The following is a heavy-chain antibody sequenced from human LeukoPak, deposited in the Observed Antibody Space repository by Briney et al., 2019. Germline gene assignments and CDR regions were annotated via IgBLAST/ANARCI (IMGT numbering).Heavy chain of an antibody. J-gene: IGHJ4*02. Sequence: AGGSLRFSCAASGFTFSSYSMNWVRQAPGKGLEWVSYISSSSSTIYYADSVKGLFTISRDNAKNSLYLQMNSLRAEDTAVYYCARAGDDFWSGSHFDYWGQGTLVTVSS. D-gene: IGHD3-3*01. CDR2: ISSSSSTI. CDR1: GFTFSSYS. V-gene: IGHV3-48*01. CDR3: ARAGDDFWSGSHFDY.